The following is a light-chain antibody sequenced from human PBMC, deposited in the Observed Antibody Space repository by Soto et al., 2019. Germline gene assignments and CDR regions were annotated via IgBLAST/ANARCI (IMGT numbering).Light chain of an antibody. CDR1: SSDVGGCNY. V-gene: IGLV2-14*01. Sequence: QSVLNQPASVSGSPGQSITISCSGTSSDVGGCNYVSWYQQHPGKVPKPMIYDVSNRPSGVSNRFSGSKSGNTASLTISGLQAEDEADYYCSSYTSSSTVGVFGTGTKVTVL. J-gene: IGLJ1*01. CDR2: DVS. CDR3: SSYTSSSTVGV.